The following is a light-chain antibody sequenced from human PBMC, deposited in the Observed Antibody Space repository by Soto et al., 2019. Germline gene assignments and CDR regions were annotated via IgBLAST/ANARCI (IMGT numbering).Light chain of an antibody. Sequence: DIQVTQSPSSLSASLGDRVTITCRASESISTYLNWYRQKPGKVPKLLIYAASTLQSGVPSKFSGSGSGTDFTLTISSLQLEDSATYYCQQSYSLPLSFAGGTKVEIK. V-gene: IGKV1-39*01. CDR1: ESISTY. CDR2: AAS. J-gene: IGKJ4*01. CDR3: QQSYSLPLS.